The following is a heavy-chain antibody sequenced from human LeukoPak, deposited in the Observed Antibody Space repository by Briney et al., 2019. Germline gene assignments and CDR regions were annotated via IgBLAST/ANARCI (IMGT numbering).Heavy chain of an antibody. V-gene: IGHV4-39*01. CDR2: INHSGST. Sequence: SETLSLTCTVSGGSISSSSYYWGWIRQPPGKGLEWIGEINHSGSTNYNPSLKSRVTISVDTSKNQFSLKLSSVTAADTAVYYCARHSSGYYYGIREFDYWGQGTLVTVSS. J-gene: IGHJ4*02. CDR3: ARHSSGYYYGIREFDY. D-gene: IGHD3-22*01. CDR1: GGSISSSSYY.